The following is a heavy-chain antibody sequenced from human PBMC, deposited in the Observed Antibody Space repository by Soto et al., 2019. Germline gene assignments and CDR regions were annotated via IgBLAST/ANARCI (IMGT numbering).Heavy chain of an antibody. CDR1: GFTFSNAW. CDR3: TTDSPLRFLEWSNYYYYGMDV. V-gene: IGHV3-15*07. CDR2: IKSKTDGGTT. J-gene: IGHJ6*02. D-gene: IGHD3-3*01. Sequence: GGSLRLSCAASGFTFSNAWMNWVRQAPGKGLEWVGRIKSKTDGGTTDYAAPVKGRFTISRDDSKNTLYLQMNSLKTEDTAVYYCTTDSPLRFLEWSNYYYYGMDVWGQGTTVTVSS.